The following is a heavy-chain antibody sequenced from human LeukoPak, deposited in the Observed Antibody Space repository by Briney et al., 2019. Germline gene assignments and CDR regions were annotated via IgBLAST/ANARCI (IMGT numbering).Heavy chain of an antibody. Sequence: ASVNVSCKASGYTFTSYYMHWARQAPGQGLEWMGIINPSGGSTSYAQKFQGRVTMTRDTSTSTVYMELSSLRSEDTAVYYCARDLTSMGGCDYWGQGTLVTVSS. CDR1: GYTFTSYY. V-gene: IGHV1-46*01. CDR3: ARDLTSMGGCDY. CDR2: INPSGGST. J-gene: IGHJ4*02. D-gene: IGHD2-21*02.